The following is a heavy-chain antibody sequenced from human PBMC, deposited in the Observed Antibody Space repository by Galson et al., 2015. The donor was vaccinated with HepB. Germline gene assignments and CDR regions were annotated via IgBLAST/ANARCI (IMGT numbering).Heavy chain of an antibody. CDR1: GFTFSSYW. J-gene: IGHJ6*02. Sequence: SLRLSCAASGFTFSSYWMSWVRQAPGKGLEWVANIKQDGSEKYYVDSVKGRFTISGDNAKNSLYLQMNSLRAEDTAVYYCARDIGGSRYYYYGMDVWGQGTTVTVSS. CDR3: ARDIGGSRYYYYGMDV. V-gene: IGHV3-7*03. CDR2: IKQDGSEK. D-gene: IGHD6-25*01.